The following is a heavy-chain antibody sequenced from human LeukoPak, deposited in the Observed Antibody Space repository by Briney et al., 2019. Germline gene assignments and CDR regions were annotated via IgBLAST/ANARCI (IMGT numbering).Heavy chain of an antibody. Sequence: GGSLRLSCAASGFTFSNNWMTWVGQAPGKGLEWVASVKKDASEMYYVDSVKGRFTISRDNAKNSLYLQMSSLRVEDTAVYYCARGPPYGSRSDFFDYWGQGTLVTDSA. CDR3: ARGPPYGSRSDFFDY. J-gene: IGHJ4*02. CDR1: GFTFSNNW. V-gene: IGHV3-7*01. D-gene: IGHD3-10*01. CDR2: VKKDASEM.